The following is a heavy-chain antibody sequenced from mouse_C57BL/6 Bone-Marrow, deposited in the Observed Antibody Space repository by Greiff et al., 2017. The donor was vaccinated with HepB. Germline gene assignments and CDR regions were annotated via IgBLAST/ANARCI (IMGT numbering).Heavy chain of an antibody. Sequence: VQLQQPGAELVMPGASVKLSCKASGYTFTSYWMHWVKQRPGQGLEWIGEIDPSDSYTNYNQKFKGKSTLTVDKSSSTAYMQLSSLTSEDSAVYYCARNYDCKFDYWGQGTTLTVSS. D-gene: IGHD2-4*01. V-gene: IGHV1-69*01. CDR3: ARNYDCKFDY. J-gene: IGHJ2*01. CDR2: IDPSDSYT. CDR1: GYTFTSYW.